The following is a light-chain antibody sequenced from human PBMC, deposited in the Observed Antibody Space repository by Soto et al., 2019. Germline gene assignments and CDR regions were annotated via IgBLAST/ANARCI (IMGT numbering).Light chain of an antibody. CDR2: DVS. J-gene: IGLJ3*02. CDR3: CSYAGTYTGV. CDR1: SSDVGGYNY. V-gene: IGLV2-11*01. Sequence: QSALTQPRSVSGSPGQSVTISCTGPSSDVGGYNYVSWYQQHPGTAPKFMIYDVSKRPSGVPDRFSGSKSGNTASLTISGLQAEDEADYYCCSYAGTYTGVFGGGTQLTVL.